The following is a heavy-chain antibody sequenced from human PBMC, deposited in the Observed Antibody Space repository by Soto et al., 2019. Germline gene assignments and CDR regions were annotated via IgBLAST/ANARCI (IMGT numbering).Heavy chain of an antibody. J-gene: IGHJ6*02. Sequence: QVQLQESGPGLVKPSQTLSLTCTVSGGSISSGGYYWSWIRQHPGKGLEWIGYIYYSGSTYYNPSLKSRVTISLDTSKNQFSLKLSSVTAADTAVYYCARGTGDRYYYYYGMDVWGQGTTVTVSS. D-gene: IGHD7-27*01. V-gene: IGHV4-31*03. CDR1: GGSISSGGYY. CDR3: ARGTGDRYYYYYGMDV. CDR2: IYYSGST.